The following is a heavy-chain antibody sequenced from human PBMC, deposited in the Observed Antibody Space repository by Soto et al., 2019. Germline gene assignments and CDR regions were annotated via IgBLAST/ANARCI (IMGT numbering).Heavy chain of an antibody. J-gene: IGHJ4*02. D-gene: IGHD5-18*01. CDR1: GFSFSSFA. V-gene: IGHV3-48*03. CDR2: ISDDGASI. Sequence: PGGSLRLSCEASGFSFSSFAMNWVRQAPGRGLEWVSYISDDGASIYYADSLKGRFTISRDNAKNSLSLQMNNLRAEDTAVYYRARENSVQAWLHHFDHWGLGTLVTVSS. CDR3: ARENSVQAWLHHFDH.